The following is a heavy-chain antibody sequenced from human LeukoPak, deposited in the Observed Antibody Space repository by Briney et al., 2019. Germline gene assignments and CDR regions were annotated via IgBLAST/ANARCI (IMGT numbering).Heavy chain of an antibody. CDR2: INPNSGGT. J-gene: IGHJ4*02. CDR1: GYTFTGYY. CDR3: ARVASPYCSSTSCQGY. D-gene: IGHD2-2*01. V-gene: IGHV1-2*02. Sequence: ASVKVSCKASGYTFTGYYMHWVRQAPGQGLEWMGWINPNSGGTNYAQKFQGRVTMTRDTSISTAYMELSRLRSDDTAVYYCARVASPYCSSTSCQGYWGQGTLVTVSS.